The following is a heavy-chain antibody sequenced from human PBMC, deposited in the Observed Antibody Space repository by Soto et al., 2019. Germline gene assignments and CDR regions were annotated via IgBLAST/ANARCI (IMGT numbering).Heavy chain of an antibody. CDR1: GFTFSSYG. D-gene: IGHD3-16*02. V-gene: IGHV3-33*01. CDR2: IWYDGSNK. CDR3: AREGQRGLSYYYYMDV. Sequence: GGSLRLSCAASGFTFSSYGMHWVRQAPGKGLEWVAVIWYDGSNKYYADSVKGRFTISRDNSKNTLYLQMNSLRAEDTAAYYCAREGQRGLSYYYYMDVWGKGTTVTVSS. J-gene: IGHJ6*03.